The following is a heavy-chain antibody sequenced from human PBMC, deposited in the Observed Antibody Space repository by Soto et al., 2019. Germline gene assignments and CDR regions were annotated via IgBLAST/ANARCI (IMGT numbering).Heavy chain of an antibody. CDR2: ASGSGSGT. D-gene: IGHD2-21*01. CDR1: GFTFSDFA. V-gene: IGHV3-23*01. CDR3: AKGRPGVAAAPDY. Sequence: EMQLLESGGGSVHPGESLRLSCAASGFTFSDFAMAWVRQAPGKGLEWVSSASGSGSGTYYADSVKGRFTISRDNSKNTLFLHMTNLRAGDTALYFCAKGRPGVAAAPDYWGQGTLVTVSS. J-gene: IGHJ4*02.